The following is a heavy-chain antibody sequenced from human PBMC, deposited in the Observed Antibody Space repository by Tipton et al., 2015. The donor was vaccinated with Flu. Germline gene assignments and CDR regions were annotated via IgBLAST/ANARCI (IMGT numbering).Heavy chain of an antibody. Sequence: GLVKPSETLSLTCAVYGGSFSGYYWSWIRQPPGKGLEWIGEINHSGSTNYNPSLKSRVTISVDTSKNQFSLKLSSVTAADTAVYYCARGGPITMVRGVMRGDYWGQGTLVTVSS. J-gene: IGHJ4*02. D-gene: IGHD3-10*01. CDR2: INHSGST. CDR1: GGSFSGYY. V-gene: IGHV4-34*01. CDR3: ARGGPITMVRGVMRGDY.